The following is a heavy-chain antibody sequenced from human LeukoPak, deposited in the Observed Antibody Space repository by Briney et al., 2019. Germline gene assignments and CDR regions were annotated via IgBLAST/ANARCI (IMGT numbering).Heavy chain of an antibody. D-gene: IGHD3-10*01. J-gene: IGHJ4*02. CDR3: VSAYGGLLDY. V-gene: IGHV3-48*03. Sequence: GGFLRLSCEASVFTFNSYEVNWLRQAPGKGREWISYINSGGSVIYYADSVRGRFTISRNNVKNTVYLHMNSLRGEDTAFYYCVSAYGGLLDYWGQRALVTVSS. CDR2: INSGGSVI. CDR1: VFTFNSYE.